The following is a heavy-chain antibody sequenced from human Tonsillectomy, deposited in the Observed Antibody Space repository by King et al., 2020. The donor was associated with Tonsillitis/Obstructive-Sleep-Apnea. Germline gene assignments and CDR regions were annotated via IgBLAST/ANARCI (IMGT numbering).Heavy chain of an antibody. CDR2: INTVNGNT. Sequence: QLVQSGAEVKKPGASVKVSCKASGYTFTNYAIHWVRQAPGQRLEWMAWINTVNGNTKYSQMFQGRVTITRDTSATTFHMHLSSLKSEDTAVYYCARVGWDVMVDAFDGGGQGTMVTVPA. D-gene: IGHD2-8*01. V-gene: IGHV1-3*04. CDR3: ARVGWDVMVDAFDG. CDR1: GYTFTNYA. J-gene: IGHJ3*01.